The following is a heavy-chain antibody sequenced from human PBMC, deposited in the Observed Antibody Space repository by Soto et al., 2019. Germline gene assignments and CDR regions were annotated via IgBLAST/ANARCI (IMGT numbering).Heavy chain of an antibody. V-gene: IGHV3-23*01. D-gene: IGHD3-22*01. CDR2: LRGSGGSP. CDR1: GFTFNAYA. Sequence: EVQLLESGGGLVQPGGSLRLSCAVSGFTFNAYAMTWVRQAPGKGLEWVSALRGSGGSPYYTDSVKGRFTISRDNSKNTLYLQMNSLRAEDTAVYYCAKDYDSSGYYYDYWGQGTLVTVSS. CDR3: AKDYDSSGYYYDY. J-gene: IGHJ4*02.